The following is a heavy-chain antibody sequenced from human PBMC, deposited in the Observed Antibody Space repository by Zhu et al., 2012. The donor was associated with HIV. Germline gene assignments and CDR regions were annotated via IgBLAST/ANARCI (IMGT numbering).Heavy chain of an antibody. CDR1: GGSISSSSYY. J-gene: IGHJ5*02. D-gene: IGHD6-13*01. Sequence: QVQLQESGPGLVKPSETLSLTCTVSGGSISSSSYYWGWIRQPPGKGLEWIGSIYYSGSTYYNPSLKSRVTISVDTSKNQFSLKLSSVTAADTAVYYCARRTAAGVNWFDPWGQGTLVTVSS. CDR3: ARRTAAGVNWFDP. CDR2: IYYSGST. V-gene: IGHV4-39*01.